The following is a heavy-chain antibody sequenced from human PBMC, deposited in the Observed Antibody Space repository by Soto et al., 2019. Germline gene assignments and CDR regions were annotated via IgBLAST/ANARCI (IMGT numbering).Heavy chain of an antibody. CDR3: ARVIDEKGSYYYYGMDV. J-gene: IGHJ6*02. CDR2: IIPIFGTA. V-gene: IGHV1-69*13. CDR1: GGTFGSYP. Sequence: SVKVSYKASGGTFGSYPISWVRHAPGQGLEWMGGIIPIFGTANYAQKFQGRVTITADESTSTAYIELSSLRPEDTAVYYFARVIDEKGSYYYYGMDVWGQGTTVTVSS.